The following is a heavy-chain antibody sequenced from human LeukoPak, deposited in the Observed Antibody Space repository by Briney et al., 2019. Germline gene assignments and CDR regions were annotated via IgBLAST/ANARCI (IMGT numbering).Heavy chain of an antibody. D-gene: IGHD3-22*01. CDR3: ARDVPDYYDSSGYLPGAFDI. CDR1: GFTVSSNY. J-gene: IGHJ3*02. Sequence: GGSLRLSCAASGFTVSSNYMRWVRQAPGKGLEWVSVIYSGGSTYYADSVKGRFTSSRDNSKNTLYLQMNSLRAEDTAVYYCARDVPDYYDSSGYLPGAFDIWGQGTMVTVSS. CDR2: IYSGGST. V-gene: IGHV3-53*01.